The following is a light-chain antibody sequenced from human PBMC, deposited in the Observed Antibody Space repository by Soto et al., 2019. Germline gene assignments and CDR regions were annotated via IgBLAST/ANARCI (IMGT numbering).Light chain of an antibody. CDR1: QSLLHSNGYNY. J-gene: IGKJ2*01. CDR2: LGS. V-gene: IGKV2-28*01. Sequence: DIVMTQSPLSLPVTPGEPASISCRSSQSLLHSNGYNYLDWYLQKTGQSPQLLIYLGSNRASGVPDRFSGSGSGTDFTLKISRVEAADVGVYYCMQALQTPSYTFGQGTKLEIK. CDR3: MQALQTPSYT.